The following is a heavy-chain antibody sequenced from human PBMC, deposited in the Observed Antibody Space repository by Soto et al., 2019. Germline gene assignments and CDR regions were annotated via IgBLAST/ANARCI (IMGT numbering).Heavy chain of an antibody. CDR1: GFTFTSSA. Sequence: GASVKVSCKASGFTFTSSAVQWVRQARGQRLEWIGWIVVGSGNTNYAQKFQERVTITRDMSTSTAYMEQSSLRSEDTAVYYCAADRHCSSTSCYVYGMDVWGQGTTVTVSS. CDR2: IVVGSGNT. D-gene: IGHD2-2*01. J-gene: IGHJ6*02. CDR3: AADRHCSSTSCYVYGMDV. V-gene: IGHV1-58*01.